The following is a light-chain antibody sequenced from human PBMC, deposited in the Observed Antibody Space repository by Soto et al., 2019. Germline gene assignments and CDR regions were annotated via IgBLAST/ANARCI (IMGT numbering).Light chain of an antibody. CDR3: QQRSNWRRT. J-gene: IGKJ1*01. Sequence: EIVLTQSPATVSLSPGERATLAWRASQSVSSYLAWYQQKPGQAPRLLIYDASNRATGIPARFSGSGSGTDFTLTISSLEPEDFAVYYCQQRSNWRRTFGQGTKVDIK. V-gene: IGKV3-11*01. CDR2: DAS. CDR1: QSVSSY.